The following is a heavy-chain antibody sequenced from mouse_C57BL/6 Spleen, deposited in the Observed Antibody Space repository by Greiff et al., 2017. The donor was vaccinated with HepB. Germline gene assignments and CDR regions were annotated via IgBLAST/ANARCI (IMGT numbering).Heavy chain of an antibody. V-gene: IGHV14-4*01. CDR2: IDPENGDT. CDR1: GFNIKDDY. CDR3: TTNYYVSRGFAY. Sequence: EVQGVESGAELVRPGASVKLSCTASGFNIKDDYMHWVKQRPEQGLEWIGWIDPENGDTEYASKFQGKATITADTSSNTAYLQLSSLTSEDTAVYYCTTNYYVSRGFAYWGQGTLVTVSA. J-gene: IGHJ3*01. D-gene: IGHD1-1*01.